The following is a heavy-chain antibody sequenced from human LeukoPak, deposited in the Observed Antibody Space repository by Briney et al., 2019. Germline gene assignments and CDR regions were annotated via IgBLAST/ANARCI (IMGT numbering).Heavy chain of an antibody. J-gene: IGHJ5*01. D-gene: IGHD3-9*01. Sequence: GGSLRLSCAASGFTFSNYWMHWVRQAPGKGLVWVSRIKGDGSHTIYADSVKGRFTISRDNAKNTLYLQMKSLRGEDTAVYYCVRDWDHFDFDSWGLGTLVTVSS. V-gene: IGHV3-74*01. CDR1: GFTFSNYW. CDR2: IKGDGSHT. CDR3: VRDWDHFDFDS.